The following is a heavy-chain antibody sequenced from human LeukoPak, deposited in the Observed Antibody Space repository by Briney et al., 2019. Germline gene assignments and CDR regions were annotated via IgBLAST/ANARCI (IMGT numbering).Heavy chain of an antibody. Sequence: SETLSLTCAVYGGSFSGYYRSWIRQPPGKGLEWIGEINHSGSTNYNPSLKSRVTISVDTSKNQFSLKLSSVTAADTAVYYCARVLHSSTSFGFDPWGQGTLVTVSS. CDR2: INHSGST. CDR3: ARVLHSSTSFGFDP. D-gene: IGHD2-2*01. V-gene: IGHV4-34*01. CDR1: GGSFSGYY. J-gene: IGHJ5*02.